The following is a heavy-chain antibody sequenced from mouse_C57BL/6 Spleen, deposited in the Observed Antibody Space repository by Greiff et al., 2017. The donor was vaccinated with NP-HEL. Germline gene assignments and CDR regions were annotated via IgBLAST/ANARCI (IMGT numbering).Heavy chain of an antibody. J-gene: IGHJ4*01. CDR2: IRSKSSNYAT. CDR3: VREAIYYDYAYYALDY. Sequence: EVQLVESGGGLVQPKGSLKLSCAASGFTFNTYAMHWVRQAPGKGLEWVARIRSKSSNYATYYADSVKDRFTISRDDSQSMLYLQMNNLKTEDTAMYYCVREAIYYDYAYYALDYWGQGTSVTVSS. D-gene: IGHD2-4*01. CDR1: GFTFNTYA. V-gene: IGHV10-3*01.